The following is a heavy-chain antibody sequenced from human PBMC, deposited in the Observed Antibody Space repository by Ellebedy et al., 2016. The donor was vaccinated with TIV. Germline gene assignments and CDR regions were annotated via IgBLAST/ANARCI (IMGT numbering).Heavy chain of an antibody. CDR2: INSDGSST. J-gene: IGHJ6*02. V-gene: IGHV3-74*01. CDR3: ARDLAVAGQKYYYGMDV. D-gene: IGHD6-19*01. Sequence: GESLKISXAASGFTFSSYWMHWVRQAPGKGLVWVSRINSDGSSTSYADSVKGRFTISRDNAKNTLYLQMNSLRAEDTAVYYCARDLAVAGQKYYYGMDVWGQGTTVTVSS. CDR1: GFTFSSYW.